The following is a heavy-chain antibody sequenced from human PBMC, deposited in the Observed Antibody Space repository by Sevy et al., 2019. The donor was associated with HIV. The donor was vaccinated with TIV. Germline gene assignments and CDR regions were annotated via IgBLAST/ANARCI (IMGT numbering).Heavy chain of an antibody. CDR1: GDSISDYS. V-gene: IGHV4-59*01. CDR3: ARGKVLTDY. CDR2: ISHSGST. J-gene: IGHJ4*02. Sequence: SETLSLTCNVSGDSISDYSWSWIRQSPWKGLEWIGYISHSGSTNHNPSLKRRVTLSADTSKNQISLKLTFVTAADTAVYYCARGKVLTDYWGQGTLVTVSS.